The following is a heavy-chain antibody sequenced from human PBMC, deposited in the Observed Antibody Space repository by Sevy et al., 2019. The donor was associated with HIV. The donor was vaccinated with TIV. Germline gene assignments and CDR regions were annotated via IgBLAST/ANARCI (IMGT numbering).Heavy chain of an antibody. CDR3: AKDGPIFGVVITSNDAFDI. Sequence: GGSLRLSCAASGFTFSSYAMSWVRQAPGKGLEWVSAISGSGGSTYYADSVKGRFTISIDNSKNTLYLQMNSLRAEDTAVYYCAKDGPIFGVVITSNDAFDIWGQGTMVTVSS. CDR1: GFTFSSYA. V-gene: IGHV3-23*01. J-gene: IGHJ3*02. CDR2: ISGSGGST. D-gene: IGHD3-3*01.